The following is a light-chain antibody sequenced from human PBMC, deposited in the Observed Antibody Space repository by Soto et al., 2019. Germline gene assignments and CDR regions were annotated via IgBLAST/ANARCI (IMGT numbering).Light chain of an antibody. CDR1: QSVSSY. CDR2: DAS. CDR3: QQRSNWPPIT. Sequence: EILLTQSPPTLSLSPGERATLSCRASQSVSSYLAWYQQKPGQAPRLLIYDASNRATGIPARFSGSGSGTDFTLTISSLEPEDFAVYYCQQRSNWPPITFGQGTRLEI. J-gene: IGKJ5*01. V-gene: IGKV3-11*01.